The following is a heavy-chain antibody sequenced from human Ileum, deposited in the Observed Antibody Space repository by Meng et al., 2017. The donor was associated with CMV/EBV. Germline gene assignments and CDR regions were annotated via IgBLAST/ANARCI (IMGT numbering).Heavy chain of an antibody. V-gene: IGHV1-2*02. CDR3: ARDGTGGCSSSWYRGYYFDY. D-gene: IGHD6-13*01. CDR1: GYTFTGYY. CDR2: INPNSGGT. J-gene: IGHJ4*02. Sequence: ASVKVSCKASGYTFTGYYMHWVRQAPGQGLEWMGWINPNSGGTNYAQKFQGRVTMTRDTSISTAYMELSRLRSDDTAVYYCARDGTGGCSSSWYRGYYFDYWGQGTLVTVSS.